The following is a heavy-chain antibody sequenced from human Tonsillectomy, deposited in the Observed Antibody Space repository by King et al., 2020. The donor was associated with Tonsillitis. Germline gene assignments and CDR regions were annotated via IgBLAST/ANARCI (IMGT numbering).Heavy chain of an antibody. J-gene: IGHJ4*02. Sequence: HVQLVESGGGVVQPGRSLRLSCAASGFTFSSYGMHWVRQAPGKGLEWVAVISYDGSNKHYTDSVKGRFTISRDNSKNTLYLQMNSLRTQDTAVYFCAKSSDSSGYYYLPSDYWGQGTLVTVSS. V-gene: IGHV3-30*18. CDR3: AKSSDSSGYYYLPSDY. CDR1: GFTFSSYG. D-gene: IGHD3-22*01. CDR2: ISYDGSNK.